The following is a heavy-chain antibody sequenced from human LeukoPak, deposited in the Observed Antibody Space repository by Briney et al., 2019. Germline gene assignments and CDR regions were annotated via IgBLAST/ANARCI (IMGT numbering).Heavy chain of an antibody. D-gene: IGHD4-11*01. CDR2: IYQSGNT. V-gene: IGHV4-4*02. CDR3: ARHGSYSQGF. J-gene: IGHJ4*02. CDR1: GDSVSNERY. Sequence: SETLSLTCAVSGDSVSNERYWSWIRQPPGKGLEWIGQIYQSGNTRYNPSLNSRVTMSLDKSKNHFSLTLNSVTAADTAIYYCARHGSYSQGFWGQGTLVTVSS.